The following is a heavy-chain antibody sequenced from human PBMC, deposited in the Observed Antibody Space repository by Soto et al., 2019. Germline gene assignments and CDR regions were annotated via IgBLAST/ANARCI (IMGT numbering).Heavy chain of an antibody. D-gene: IGHD3-22*01. CDR2: ISSYNGKT. V-gene: IGHV1-18*01. CDR1: GYSFTTYG. CDR3: ARDTPHRRDSSELDP. Sequence: QVQLVQSGAEVKKPGASVKVSCKTSGYSFTTYGISWVRQAPGQGLEWMGWISSYNGKTNYAQKHQGRLTMTTDTSTSTVYMELRSLTSDDTAVYDCARDTPHRRDSSELDPWGQGPLVTVSS. J-gene: IGHJ5*02.